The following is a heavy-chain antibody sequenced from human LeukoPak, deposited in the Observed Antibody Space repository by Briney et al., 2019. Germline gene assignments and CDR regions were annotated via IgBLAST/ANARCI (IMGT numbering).Heavy chain of an antibody. V-gene: IGHV4-34*01. CDR1: GGSFSGYY. D-gene: IGHD3-22*01. J-gene: IGHJ4*02. CDR2: INHSGST. Sequence: PETLSLTCAVYGGSFSGYYGSWIRQPPGKGLEWIGEINHSGSTNYNPSLKSRVTISVDTSKNQFSLKLSSVTAADTAVYYCARSYAVITDPFDYWGQGTLVTVSS. CDR3: ARSYAVITDPFDY.